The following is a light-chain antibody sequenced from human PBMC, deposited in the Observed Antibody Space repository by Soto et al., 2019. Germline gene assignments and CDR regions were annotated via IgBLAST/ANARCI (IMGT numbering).Light chain of an antibody. CDR2: SDS. CDR3: QVWDSSSGNHGV. Sequence: SYELTQPHSVSGSTAQMARITCGGNNIGSKAVHWYQQKPGQDPVLVIYSDSNRPSGIAERFSGSNPENAATLSISRIEVGDEDDYYCQVWDSSSGNHGVFGGGTKLTVL. CDR1: NIGSKA. J-gene: IGLJ3*02. V-gene: IGLV3-12*02.